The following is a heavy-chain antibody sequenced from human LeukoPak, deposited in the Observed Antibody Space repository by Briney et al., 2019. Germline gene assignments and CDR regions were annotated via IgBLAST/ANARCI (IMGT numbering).Heavy chain of an antibody. D-gene: IGHD4-11*01. V-gene: IGHV4-59*12. Sequence: PGGSLRLSCAASGFTFSSSWMSWIRQPPGKGLEWIGYIYYNGNTNYNPSLKSRVTISVDTSKNQFSLKLSSVTAADTAVYYCARGGGGYSNYVDWFDPWGQGTLVTVSS. CDR1: GFTFSSSW. CDR2: IYYNGNT. CDR3: ARGGGGYSNYVDWFDP. J-gene: IGHJ5*02.